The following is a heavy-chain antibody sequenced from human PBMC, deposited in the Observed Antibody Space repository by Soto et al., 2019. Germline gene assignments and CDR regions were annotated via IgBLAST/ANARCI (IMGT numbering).Heavy chain of an antibody. CDR1: GDSISSENW. CDR2: IYQSGAT. Sequence: SETLSLTCTVSGDSISSENWWSWVRQAPGKGLEWIGEIYQSGATHYTPSLKSRVTISLNKSKNQFSLKLHSVTAADTAVYYCARDAGASRYYGMDVWGQGTTVTVSS. J-gene: IGHJ6*02. CDR3: ARDAGASRYYGMDV. D-gene: IGHD2-8*02. V-gene: IGHV4-4*02.